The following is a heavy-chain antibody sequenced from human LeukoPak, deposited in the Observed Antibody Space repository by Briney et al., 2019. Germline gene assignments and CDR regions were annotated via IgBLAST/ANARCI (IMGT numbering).Heavy chain of an antibody. J-gene: IGHJ4*02. CDR1: GXTFRSYA. CDR2: ISYDGSNK. D-gene: IGHD2-15*01. CDR3: ASDRAYCSGGSCYSGLDY. V-gene: IGHV3-30-3*01. Sequence: GGSLRLSCAASGXTFRSYAVRWVRQAPGKGLEWVAVISYDGSNKYYADSVKGRSTISRDNSKNTLSLQMNSLRADDTAVYYCASDRAYCSGGSCYSGLDYWGQGTLVTVSS.